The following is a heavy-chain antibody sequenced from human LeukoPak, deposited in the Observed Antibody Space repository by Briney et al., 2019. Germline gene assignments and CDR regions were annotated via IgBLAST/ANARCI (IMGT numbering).Heavy chain of an antibody. V-gene: IGHV3-7*01. Sequence: GGSLRLSCAASGFTFSTYWMNWYRQAPGKGLEWMGNINQDASGINYVDSVRGRFTISRDNAKNSLHLQMNSLRAEDTAVYYCATDRDNSDWQKRFDSWGQGTLVTVSS. CDR3: ATDRDNSDWQKRFDS. CDR2: INQDASGI. CDR1: GFTFSTYW. D-gene: IGHD2-21*02. J-gene: IGHJ4*02.